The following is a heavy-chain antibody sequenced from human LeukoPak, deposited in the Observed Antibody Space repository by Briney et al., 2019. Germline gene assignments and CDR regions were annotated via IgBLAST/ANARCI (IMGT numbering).Heavy chain of an antibody. J-gene: IGHJ6*03. CDR3: ARVIRTYYYDSSGYSYYYYMDV. Sequence: PSETLSLTCTVSGGSISSSSYYWGWIRQPPGKGLEWIGSIYYSGSTNYNPSLKSRVTISVDTSKNQFSLKLSSVTAADTAVYYCARVIRTYYYDSSGYSYYYYMDVWGKGTTVTVSS. CDR2: IYYSGST. D-gene: IGHD3-22*01. CDR1: GGSISSSSYY. V-gene: IGHV4-39*07.